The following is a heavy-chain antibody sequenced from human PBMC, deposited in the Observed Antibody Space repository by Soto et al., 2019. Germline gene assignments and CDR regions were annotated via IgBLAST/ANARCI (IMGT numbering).Heavy chain of an antibody. CDR3: ARDPDYDYVWGSYRYRGGFDY. D-gene: IGHD3-16*02. CDR2: IIPIFGTA. CDR1: GGTFSGYA. V-gene: IGHV1-69*13. J-gene: IGHJ4*02. Sequence: SVKVSCKASGGTFSGYAISWVRQAPGQGLEWMGGIIPIFGTANYAQKFQGRVTITADESTSTAYMELISLRSEDTAGYYCARDPDYDYVWGSYRYRGGFDYWGQGTLVTVSS.